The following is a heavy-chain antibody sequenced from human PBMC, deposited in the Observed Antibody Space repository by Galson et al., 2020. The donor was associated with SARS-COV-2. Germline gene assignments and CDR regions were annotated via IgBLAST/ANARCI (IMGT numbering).Heavy chain of an antibody. CDR1: GFTVSSNY. J-gene: IGHJ5*02. V-gene: IGHV3-53*01. CDR2: IYSGGST. Sequence: GESLTISCAASGFTVSSNYMSWVRQAPGKGLEWVSVIYSGGSTYYADSVKGRFTISRDNSKNTLYLQMNSLRAEDTAVYYCARDYFNGELDPWGQGTLVTVSS. D-gene: IGHD3-10*01. CDR3: ARDYFNGELDP.